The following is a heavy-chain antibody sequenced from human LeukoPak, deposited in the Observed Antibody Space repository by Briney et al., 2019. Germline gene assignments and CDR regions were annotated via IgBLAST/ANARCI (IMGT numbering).Heavy chain of an antibody. J-gene: IGHJ4*02. CDR2: ISAYNGNT. D-gene: IGHD3-10*01. V-gene: IGHV1-18*01. CDR1: GYTLTIYG. CDR3: ARRMVRGVMVDY. Sequence: GASVKVSCKASGYTLTIYGISWVRQAPGQGLEWMGWISAYNGNTHYAQKLQGRVTMTTDTSTSTVYMELSSLRSEDTAVYYCARRMVRGVMVDYWGQGTLVTVSS.